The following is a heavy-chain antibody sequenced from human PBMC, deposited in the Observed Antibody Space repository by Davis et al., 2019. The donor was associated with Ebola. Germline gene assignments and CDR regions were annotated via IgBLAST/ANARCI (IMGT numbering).Heavy chain of an antibody. CDR1: GGSISSSSYY. V-gene: IGHV4-39*01. J-gene: IGHJ1*01. CDR2: IYYSGST. CDR3: ARRGLWDDRFSGGLTFQH. Sequence: SETLSLTCTVSGGSISSSSYYWGWIRQPPGKGLEWIGSIYYSGSTYYNPSLKSRVTISVDTSKNQFSLKLSSVTAADTAVYYCARRGLWDDRFSGGLTFQHWGQGTLVTVSS. D-gene: IGHD3-22*01.